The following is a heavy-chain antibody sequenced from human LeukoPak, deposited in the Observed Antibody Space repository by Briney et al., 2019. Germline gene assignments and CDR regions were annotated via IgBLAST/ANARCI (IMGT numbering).Heavy chain of an antibody. CDR2: IIPIFGTA. CDR1: GGTFSSYA. J-gene: IGHJ4*02. Sequence: SVKVSCKASGGTFSSYAISWVRQAPGQGLEWMGGIIPIFGTANYAQKFQGRVTITADRSTSTAYMELSSLRSEDTAVYYCARASPYYYDSSGYCIKKYIYGFDYWGQGTLVTVSS. D-gene: IGHD3-22*01. V-gene: IGHV1-69*06. CDR3: ARASPYYYDSSGYCIKKYIYGFDY.